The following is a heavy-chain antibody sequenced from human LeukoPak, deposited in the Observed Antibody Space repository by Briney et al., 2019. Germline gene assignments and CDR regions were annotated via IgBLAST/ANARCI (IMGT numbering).Heavy chain of an antibody. CDR1: GFTFRDYW. D-gene: IGHD4/OR15-4a*01. CDR2: VKQDGTEK. CDR3: AKARGATYGTYYFDY. J-gene: IGHJ4*02. Sequence: PGGSLRLSCEASGFTFRDYWMTWVRQAPGKGLEWVANVKQDGTEKFYVDSVKGRFTISRDNSKNTLYLQMNSLRAEDTAVYYCAKARGATYGTYYFDYWGQGTLVTVSS. V-gene: IGHV3-7*03.